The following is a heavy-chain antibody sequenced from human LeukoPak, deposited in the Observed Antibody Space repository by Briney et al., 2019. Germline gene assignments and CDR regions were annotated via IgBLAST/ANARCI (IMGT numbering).Heavy chain of an antibody. D-gene: IGHD6-13*01. CDR3: ARGSEIAAAGSGYYFDY. V-gene: IGHV4-39*07. CDR1: GGTVTSSTYF. J-gene: IGHJ4*02. Sequence: SETLSLTCTLSGGTVTSSTYFWGWIRQPPGKGLEWIGEINHSGITNYNPSLKSRVTISVDTSKNQFSLKLSSVTAADTAVYYCARGSEIAAAGSGYYFDYWGQGTLVTVSS. CDR2: INHSGIT.